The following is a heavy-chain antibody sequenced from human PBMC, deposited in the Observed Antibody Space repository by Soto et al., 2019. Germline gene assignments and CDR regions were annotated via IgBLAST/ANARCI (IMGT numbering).Heavy chain of an antibody. D-gene: IGHD4-17*01. CDR1: GGSVSSGSYY. CDR3: ARIWGYYGDCTSHHGKDV. Sequence: SETLSLTCTVSGGSVSSGSYYWSWIRQPPGKGLEWIGYIYYSGSTNYNPSLKSRVTISVDTSKNQFSLKLSSVTAADTAVFYFARIWGYYGDCTSHHGKDVWGQGTTVTVSS. CDR2: IYYSGST. V-gene: IGHV4-61*01. J-gene: IGHJ6*02.